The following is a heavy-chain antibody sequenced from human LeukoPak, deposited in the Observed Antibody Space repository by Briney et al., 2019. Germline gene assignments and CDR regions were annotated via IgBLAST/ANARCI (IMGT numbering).Heavy chain of an antibody. CDR3: ARDILGYCSSTSCLRPTRYYYYGMDV. D-gene: IGHD2-2*03. V-gene: IGHV3-21*01. CDR1: GFTSSSYS. J-gene: IGHJ6*04. CDR2: ISSSSSYI. Sequence: GGSLRLSCAASGFTSSSYSMNWVRQAPGKGLEWVSSISSSSSYIYYADSVKGRFTISSDNAKNLLYLQMNSLRAEDTAVYYCARDILGYCSSTSCLRPTRYYYYGMDVWGKGTTVTVSS.